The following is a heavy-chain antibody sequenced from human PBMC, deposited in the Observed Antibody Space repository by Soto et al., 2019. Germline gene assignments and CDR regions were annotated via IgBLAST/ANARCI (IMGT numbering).Heavy chain of an antibody. Sequence: SETLSLTCAVYGGSFSGYYWSWIRQPPGKGLEWIGEINHSGSTNYNPSLKSRVTISVDTSKNQFSLKLSSVTAADTAVYYCAIPFDWFECHDAFDIWGQGTMVTVSS. CDR1: GGSFSGYY. CDR3: AIPFDWFECHDAFDI. D-gene: IGHD3-9*01. J-gene: IGHJ3*02. CDR2: INHSGST. V-gene: IGHV4-34*01.